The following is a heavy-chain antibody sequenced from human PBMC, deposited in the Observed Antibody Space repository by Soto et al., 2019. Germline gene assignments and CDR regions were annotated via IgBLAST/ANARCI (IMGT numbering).Heavy chain of an antibody. V-gene: IGHV4-31*03. CDR2: IYYSGST. CDR3: ARESSNYGDYIGGLDY. Sequence: SETLSLTCTVSGGSISSGGYYWSWIRQHPGKGLEWIGYIYYSGSTYYNPSLKSRVTISVDTSKNQFSLKLSSVTAADTAVYYCARESSNYGDYIGGLDYWGQRTPVTVSS. CDR1: GGSISSGGYY. J-gene: IGHJ4*02. D-gene: IGHD4-17*01.